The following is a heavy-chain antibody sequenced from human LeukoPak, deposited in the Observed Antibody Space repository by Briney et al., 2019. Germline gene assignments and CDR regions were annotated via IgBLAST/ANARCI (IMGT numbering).Heavy chain of an antibody. Sequence: SETLSLTCAVYGGSFSGYYWSWIRQPPGKGLEWIGEINHSGSTNYNPSLKSRVTISVDTSKNQFSLKLSSVTAADTAVYYCASLYYYDSSGYRARPPRYFDLWGRGTLVTVSS. D-gene: IGHD3-22*01. J-gene: IGHJ2*01. V-gene: IGHV4-34*01. CDR1: GGSFSGYY. CDR2: INHSGST. CDR3: ASLYYYDSSGYRARPPRYFDL.